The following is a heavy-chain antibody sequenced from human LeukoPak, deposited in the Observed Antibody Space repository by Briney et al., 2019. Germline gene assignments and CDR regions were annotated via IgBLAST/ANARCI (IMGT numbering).Heavy chain of an antibody. J-gene: IGHJ6*03. CDR3: AKYYDFWSGNYYYYYMDV. D-gene: IGHD3-3*01. CDR1: GFTFSSYA. CDR2: ISGSGGST. Sequence: PGGSLRLSCAASGFTFSSYAMSWVRQAPGKGLEWVSAISGSGGSTYYADSVKGRFTISRDNSKNTLYLQMNSLRAEVTAVYYCAKYYDFWSGNYYYYYMDVGGKGTTVTVSS. V-gene: IGHV3-23*01.